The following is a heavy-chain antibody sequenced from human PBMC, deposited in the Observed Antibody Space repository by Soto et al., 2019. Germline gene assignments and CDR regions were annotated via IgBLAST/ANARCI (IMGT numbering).Heavy chain of an antibody. D-gene: IGHD1-20*01. J-gene: IGHJ4*02. CDR3: ATVHNTSRSFDY. Sequence: PGGSLRLSCATSGFTFHDYAMSWVRQAPGKGLEWVSAIAFTGSATYYADSVKGRYTVSRDNSKNTLDLQMSNLRAEDTAVYYCATVHNTSRSFDYWGQGTLVTVSS. CDR1: GFTFHDYA. CDR2: IAFTGSAT. V-gene: IGHV3-23*05.